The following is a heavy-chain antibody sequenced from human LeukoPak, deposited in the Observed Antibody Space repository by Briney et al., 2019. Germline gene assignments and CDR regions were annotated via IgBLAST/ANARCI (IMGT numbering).Heavy chain of an antibody. Sequence: SVKVSCKASGGTFSGYAISWVRQAPGQGLEWMGGIIPIFGTATYAQKFQGRVTITTDESTSTAYMELSSLRSEDTAVYYCARVGGGLRSYYYYMDVWGKGTTVTVSS. CDR2: IIPIFGTA. CDR1: GGTFSGYA. J-gene: IGHJ6*03. D-gene: IGHD3-10*01. V-gene: IGHV1-69*05. CDR3: ARVGGGLRSYYYYMDV.